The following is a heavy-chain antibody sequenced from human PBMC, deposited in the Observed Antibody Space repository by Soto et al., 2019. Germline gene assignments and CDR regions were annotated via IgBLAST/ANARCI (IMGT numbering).Heavy chain of an antibody. CDR2: ISYDGSNK. Sequence: PGGSLRLSCAASGFTFSSYAMHWVRQAPGKGLEWVAVISYDGSNKYYADSVKGRFTISRDNSKNTLYLQMNSLRAEDTAVYYSARDLGYSSGWYGWCYYYYGMDVWGQGTTVTVSS. CDR3: ARDLGYSSGWYGWCYYYYGMDV. D-gene: IGHD6-19*01. CDR1: GFTFSSYA. V-gene: IGHV3-30-3*01. J-gene: IGHJ6*02.